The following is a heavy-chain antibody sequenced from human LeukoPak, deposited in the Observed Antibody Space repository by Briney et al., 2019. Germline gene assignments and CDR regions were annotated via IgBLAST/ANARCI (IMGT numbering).Heavy chain of an antibody. CDR2: INHSGST. CDR1: AYSISSGYY. D-gene: IGHD1-14*01. J-gene: IGHJ3*02. V-gene: IGHV4-38-2*02. Sequence: SETLSLTCTVSAYSISSGYYWGWIRQPPGKGLEWIGEINHSGSTNYNPSLKSRVTISVDTSKNQFSLKLSSVTAADTAVYYCARTTEGAFDIWGQGTMVTVSS. CDR3: ARTTEGAFDI.